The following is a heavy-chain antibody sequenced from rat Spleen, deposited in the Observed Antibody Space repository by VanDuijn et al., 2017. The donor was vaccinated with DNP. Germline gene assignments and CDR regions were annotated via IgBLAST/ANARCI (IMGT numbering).Heavy chain of an antibody. CDR3: ARWRLYPHYAMDA. J-gene: IGHJ4*01. Sequence: EVKLVESGGGLVQPGRSLKLSCAASGFNFNDYWMGWVRQAPGKGLEWIGEINKDRSTINYTPSLKDKFTISRDNAQNTLYLQMSKLGSEDTAIYYGARWRLYPHYAMDAGGQGTSVTVSS. V-gene: IGHV4-2*01. D-gene: IGHD1-2*01. CDR2: INKDRSTI. CDR1: GFNFNDYW.